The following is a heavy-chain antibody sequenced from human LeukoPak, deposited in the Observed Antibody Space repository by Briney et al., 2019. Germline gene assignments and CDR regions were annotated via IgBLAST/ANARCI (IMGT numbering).Heavy chain of an antibody. CDR1: GHPFTGYY. J-gene: IGHJ4*02. D-gene: IGHD5-18*01. CDR2: INPNSGGT. CDR3: AKGLAQLWFY. V-gene: IGHV1-2*06. Sequence: ASVKVSCKASGHPFTGYYMHWVRQAPGQGLEWMGRINPNSGGTNYAQKFQGRVTMTRDTSISTAYMELSRLRSDDTAVYYCAKGLAQLWFYWGQGTLVTVSS.